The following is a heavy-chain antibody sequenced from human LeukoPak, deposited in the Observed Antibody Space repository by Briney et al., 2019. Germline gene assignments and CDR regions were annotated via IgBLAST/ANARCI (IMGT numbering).Heavy chain of an antibody. D-gene: IGHD1-1*01. CDR2: VYYTVIL. Sequence: SESLSLTCGVSGVSISSGYYWAWIRQPPGKGLEWIGSVYYTVILYYGPSLNSRLTISLDTSKNQLSLKLTSVTAADTAVYYCARSGTNGTDHWFDPWGQGTLVTVIS. CDR3: ARSGTNGTDHWFDP. CDR1: GVSISSGYY. J-gene: IGHJ5*02. V-gene: IGHV4-38-2*01.